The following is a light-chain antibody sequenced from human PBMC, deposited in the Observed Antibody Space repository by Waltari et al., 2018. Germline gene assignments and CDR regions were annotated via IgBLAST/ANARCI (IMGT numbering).Light chain of an antibody. CDR3: CSYAESRGV. Sequence: QSALTQPASVSGSPGQSITISCTGTTSDIGAYNYVSWYQLHPGKVPKLIIYDVTKRPSGVSQRFSGAKSGNTASLTISGLQAEDEADYYCCSYAESRGVFGGGTTLTVL. CDR1: TSDIGAYNY. J-gene: IGLJ2*01. V-gene: IGLV2-23*02. CDR2: DVT.